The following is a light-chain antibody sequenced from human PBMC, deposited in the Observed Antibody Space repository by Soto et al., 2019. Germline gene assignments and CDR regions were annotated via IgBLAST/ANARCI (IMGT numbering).Light chain of an antibody. V-gene: IGKV3D-20*01. J-gene: IGKJ4*01. CDR2: DGS. Sequence: EILVTQSPATLSLSPGDRATLSCGASQSVRSSYVAWYQQKAGLAPRLLIYDGSSRASGIPDRFSGSGSGTDFTLTIGRLEPEVFAGYYCQQYDNSAPLSFAGGTRVDVK. CDR1: QSVRSSY. CDR3: QQYDNSAPLS.